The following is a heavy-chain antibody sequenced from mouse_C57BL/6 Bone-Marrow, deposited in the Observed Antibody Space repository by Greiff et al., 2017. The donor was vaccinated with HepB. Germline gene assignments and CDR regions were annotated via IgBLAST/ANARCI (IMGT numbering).Heavy chain of an antibody. D-gene: IGHD1-1*01. CDR3: AREATVVATYYAMDY. Sequence: EVQRVESVAELVRPGASVKLSCTASGFNIKNTYMHWVKQRPEQGLEWIGRIDPANGNTKYAPKFQGKATITADTSSNTAYLQLSSLTSEDTAIYYCAREATVVATYYAMDYWGQGTSVTVSS. CDR2: IDPANGNT. CDR1: GFNIKNTY. J-gene: IGHJ4*01. V-gene: IGHV14-3*01.